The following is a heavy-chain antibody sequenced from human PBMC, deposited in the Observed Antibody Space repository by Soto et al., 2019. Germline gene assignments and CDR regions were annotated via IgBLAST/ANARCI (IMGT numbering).Heavy chain of an antibody. CDR3: ARGTVHFDY. CDR1: GFTFSTYG. V-gene: IGHV3-33*01. Sequence: QVQLVESGGGVVQPGRSLRLSCAASGFTFSTYGIHWVRQDPGKGLEWVAVIWYAGSNKYYADSVKGRFTISRDNSKNTLYLQMNSLRAEDTAVYYCARGTVHFDYWGQGTLVTVSS. CDR2: IWYAGSNK. D-gene: IGHD4-17*01. J-gene: IGHJ4*02.